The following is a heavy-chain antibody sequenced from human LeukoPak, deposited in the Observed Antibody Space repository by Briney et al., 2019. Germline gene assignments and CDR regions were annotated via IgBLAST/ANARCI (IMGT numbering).Heavy chain of an antibody. Sequence: GGSLRLSCAATGFTFSSYAMSWVRQAPGKGLEWVSVIFSGGSTYYADSVKGRFTISRDNSKNTLYLQMNSLRAEDTAVYYCARENDMGYCSGGRCYKGYNAMDVWGQGTTVTVSS. V-gene: IGHV3-53*01. CDR2: IFSGGST. D-gene: IGHD2-15*01. J-gene: IGHJ6*02. CDR3: ARENDMGYCSGGRCYKGYNAMDV. CDR1: GFTFSSYA.